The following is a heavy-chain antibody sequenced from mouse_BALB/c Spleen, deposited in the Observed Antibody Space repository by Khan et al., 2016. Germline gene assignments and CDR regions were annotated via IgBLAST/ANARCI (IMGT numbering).Heavy chain of an antibody. CDR3: SRPITTATSNWFTY. Sequence: EVELVESGGDLVRPGGSLKLSCAASGFTFSSYGMSWVRQTPDKRLEWVATIGGGGTYTYYPDSVKGRFTISRDNAKNTLYLQMSSLKSEDTAMYSCSRPITTATSNWFTYWGQGTLVTVSA. J-gene: IGHJ3*01. CDR2: IGGGGTYT. D-gene: IGHD1-2*01. V-gene: IGHV5-6*01. CDR1: GFTFSSYG.